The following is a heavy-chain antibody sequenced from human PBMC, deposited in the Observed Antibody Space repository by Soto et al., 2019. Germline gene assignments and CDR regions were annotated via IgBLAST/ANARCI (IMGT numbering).Heavy chain of an antibody. CDR3: ARDYGDYSTTTAGYDY. CDR2: MNPNSGNT. V-gene: IGHV1-8*01. CDR1: GYTFTSYD. D-gene: IGHD4-17*01. Sequence: QVQLVQSGAEVKKPGASVKVSCKASGYTFTSYDINWVRQATGQGLEWMGWMNPNSGNTGYAQKFQGRVTMTRNTSISTAYMELSSLRSEDTAVYYCARDYGDYSTTTAGYDYWGQGTLGTVSS. J-gene: IGHJ4*02.